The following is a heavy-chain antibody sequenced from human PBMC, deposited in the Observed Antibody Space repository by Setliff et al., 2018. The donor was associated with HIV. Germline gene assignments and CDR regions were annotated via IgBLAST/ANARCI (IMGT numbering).Heavy chain of an antibody. CDR3: ATIRAYYYDSSGQEYFQH. CDR1: GGTFSSYA. J-gene: IGHJ1*01. Sequence: SVKVSCKASGGTFSSYAISWVRQAPGQGLEWMGGIIPIFGTANYARKFEGRVTMTEDTSTDTAYMELSSPTSEDTAMYYCATIRAYYYDSSGQEYFQHWGHGSLVTVSS. D-gene: IGHD3-22*01. CDR2: IIPIFGTA. V-gene: IGHV1-69*06.